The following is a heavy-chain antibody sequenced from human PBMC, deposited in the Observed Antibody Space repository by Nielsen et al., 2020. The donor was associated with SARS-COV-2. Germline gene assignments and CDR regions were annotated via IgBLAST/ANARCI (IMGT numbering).Heavy chain of an antibody. CDR1: GGSISSGGYY. J-gene: IGHJ6*02. Sequence: SETLSLTCTVSGGSISSGGYYWSWIRQHPGKGLEWIGYIYYSGSTYYNPSLKSRVTISVDTSKNQFSLKLSSVTAADTAVYYCARGDIANYYYYYGMDVWGQGTTVTVSS. CDR3: ARGDIANYYYYYGMDV. D-gene: IGHD2-15*01. V-gene: IGHV4-31*03. CDR2: IYYSGST.